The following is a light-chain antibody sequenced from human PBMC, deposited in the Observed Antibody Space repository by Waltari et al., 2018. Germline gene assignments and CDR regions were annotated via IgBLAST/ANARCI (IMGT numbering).Light chain of an antibody. CDR2: DVS. V-gene: IGLV2-11*01. CDR3: CSYAGSYAYVV. J-gene: IGLJ2*01. CDR1: SSDFGGYNY. Sequence: QSALTQPRSVSGSPGQSVTISCTGTSSDFGGYNYVSWYQQYPGKAPKRMIYDVSKRPSGVPDRFSGSKSGNTASLTISGLQAEDEADYYCCSYAGSYAYVVLGGGTKLTVL.